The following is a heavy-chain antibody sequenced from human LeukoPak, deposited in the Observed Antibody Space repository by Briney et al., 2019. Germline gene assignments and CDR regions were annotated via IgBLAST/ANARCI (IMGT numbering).Heavy chain of an antibody. CDR3: ARAPEATYYYDSSGYFGANDAFDI. Sequence: SETLSLTCTVSGGSISSYYWSWIRQPAGKGLEWIGRIYTSGSTNYNPSLKSRVTMSVDTSKNQFSLKLSSVTAADTAVYYCARAPEATYYYDSSGYFGANDAFDIWGQGTMVTVSS. CDR2: IYTSGST. V-gene: IGHV4-4*07. D-gene: IGHD3-22*01. J-gene: IGHJ3*02. CDR1: GGSISSYY.